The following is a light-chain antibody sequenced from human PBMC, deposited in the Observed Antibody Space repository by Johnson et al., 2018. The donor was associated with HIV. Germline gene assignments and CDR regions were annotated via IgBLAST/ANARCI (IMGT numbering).Light chain of an antibody. CDR2: AND. V-gene: IGLV1-51*01. CDR3: GTWGGV. J-gene: IGLJ1*01. Sequence: QPVLTQPPSVSAAPGQKVTISCSGSTSNIGDNYVSWYRQLPGTAPKLLISANDKRPSGIPDRFSGSKSGTSATLGITGLQTWDEADYYCGTWGGVFGTGTKVTVL. CDR1: TSNIGDNY.